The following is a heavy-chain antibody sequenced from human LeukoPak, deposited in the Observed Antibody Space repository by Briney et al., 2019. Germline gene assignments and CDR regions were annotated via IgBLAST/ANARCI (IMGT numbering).Heavy chain of an antibody. CDR2: IYYSGST. D-gene: IGHD2-8*01. CDR3: AREEGYCTNGVCSSWFDP. CDR1: GGSFSGYY. Sequence: SETLSLTCAVYGGSFSGYYWSWIRQPPGKGLEWIGSIYYSGSTYYNPSLKSRVTISVDTSKNQFSLKLSSVTAADTAVYYCAREEGYCTNGVCSSWFDPWGQGTLVTVSS. V-gene: IGHV4-34*01. J-gene: IGHJ5*02.